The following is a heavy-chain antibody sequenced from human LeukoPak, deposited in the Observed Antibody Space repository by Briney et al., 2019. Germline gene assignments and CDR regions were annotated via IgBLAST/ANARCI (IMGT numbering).Heavy chain of an antibody. CDR2: IYYSGST. D-gene: IGHD3-22*01. V-gene: IGHV4-59*01. CDR3: ARDTNYYDSSGSPAEYFQH. Sequence: SETLSLTCTVSGGSISSYYWSWIRQPPGKGLEWIGYIYYSGSTNYNPSLKSRVTISLDTSKNQFSLKMSSVTAADTAVYYCARDTNYYDSSGSPAEYFQHWGQGTLVTVSS. J-gene: IGHJ1*01. CDR1: GGSISSYY.